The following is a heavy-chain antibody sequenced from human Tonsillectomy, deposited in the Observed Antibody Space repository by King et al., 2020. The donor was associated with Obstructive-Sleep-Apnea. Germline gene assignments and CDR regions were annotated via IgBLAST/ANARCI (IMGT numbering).Heavy chain of an antibody. D-gene: IGHD3-9*01. J-gene: IGHJ4*02. Sequence: QLVQSGAEVKKPGASVKVSCKASGYIFTNYAIHWVRQAPGQRLEWMGWINAGNGNTKYSQNFQGRVTITRDTSASTAYMELSSLRSEDTAVYYCARVLVGILTGYLDYWGQGTLVTVSS. V-gene: IGHV1-3*01. CDR3: ARVLVGILTGYLDY. CDR1: GYIFTNYA. CDR2: INAGNGNT.